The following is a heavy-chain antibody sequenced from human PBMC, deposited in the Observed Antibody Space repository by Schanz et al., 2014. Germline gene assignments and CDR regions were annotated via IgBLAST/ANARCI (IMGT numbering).Heavy chain of an antibody. J-gene: IGHJ4*02. D-gene: IGHD6-6*01. CDR3: ARDQSPYTNSSDVRYFDY. Sequence: QVQLVQSEAEVKKPGSSVKVSCKASGGTFSSYTISWVRQAPGQGLEWMGRIISILGIPNYAQKFQGRVTFTADKSTSTAYMDLRSLRSDDTAVYYCARDQSPYTNSSDVRYFDYWGQGSLVTVSS. CDR1: GGTFSSYT. V-gene: IGHV1-69*08. CDR2: IISILGIP.